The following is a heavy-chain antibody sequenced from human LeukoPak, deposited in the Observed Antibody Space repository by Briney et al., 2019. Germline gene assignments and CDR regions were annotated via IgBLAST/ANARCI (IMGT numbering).Heavy chain of an antibody. CDR2: ISYDGSNK. Sequence: GGSLRLSCAASGFTFSSYAMHWVRQAPGKGLEWVAVISYDGSNKYYADSVKGRFTISRDNSKNTLYLQMNSLRAEDTAVYYWARPVASYYYYYGMDVWGQGTTVTVSS. J-gene: IGHJ6*02. CDR1: GFTFSSYA. V-gene: IGHV3-30-3*01. D-gene: IGHD6-19*01. CDR3: ARPVASYYYYYGMDV.